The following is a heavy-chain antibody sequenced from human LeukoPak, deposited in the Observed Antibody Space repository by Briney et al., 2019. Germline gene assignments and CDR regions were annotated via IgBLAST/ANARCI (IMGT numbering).Heavy chain of an antibody. CDR1: GFTFSSYS. V-gene: IGHV3-21*01. Sequence: PGGSLRLSCAASGFTFSSYSMNWVRQAPGKGLEWVSSISSSSSYIYYADSVKGRFTISRDNAKNSLYLQMNSLRAEDTAVYHCVKDKWGSARYLGDWGQGTLVTVSS. CDR2: ISSSSSYI. D-gene: IGHD3-16*01. CDR3: VKDKWGSARYLGD. J-gene: IGHJ4*02.